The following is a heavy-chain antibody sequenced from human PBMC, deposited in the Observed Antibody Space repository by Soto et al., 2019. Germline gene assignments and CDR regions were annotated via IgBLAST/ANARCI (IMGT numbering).Heavy chain of an antibody. J-gene: IGHJ6*02. Sequence: SETLSLTCAVYGGSFRGYYWSWSRQPPGTGLEWIGEINHSGSPNYNPSLKSRVTMSVDTSKNQFSLKLSSVTAADTAIYYCARAGGYCTSSSCRMDVWGQGTTVT. CDR1: GGSFRGYY. CDR3: ARAGGYCTSSSCRMDV. D-gene: IGHD2-2*01. CDR2: INHSGSP. V-gene: IGHV4-34*01.